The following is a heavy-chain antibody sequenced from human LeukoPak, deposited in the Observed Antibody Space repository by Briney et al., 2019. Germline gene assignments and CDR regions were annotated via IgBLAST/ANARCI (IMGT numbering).Heavy chain of an antibody. D-gene: IGHD2-2*01. J-gene: IGHJ4*02. V-gene: IGHV3-20*04. CDR1: GFTFDTYG. CDR2: INWNGGSP. CDR3: ARGYLVPAAKEPDY. Sequence: PGRSLRLSCAPSGFTFDTYGMSSVRPAPGKGLEWDSGINWNGGSPAYADSVKGRFTISRDNAKTSLYLQMNSLRAEDTALYYCARGYLVPAAKEPDYWGQGTLVTVSS.